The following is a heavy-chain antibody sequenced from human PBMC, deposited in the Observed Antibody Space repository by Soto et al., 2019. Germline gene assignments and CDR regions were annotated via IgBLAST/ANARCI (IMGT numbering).Heavy chain of an antibody. CDR2: IYSGGST. J-gene: IGHJ4*02. V-gene: IGHV3-66*01. CDR1: GFTVSSNY. CDR3: ARGGSYGGNSEGEIDY. Sequence: EVQLVESGGGLVQPGGSLRLSCAASGFTVSSNYMSWVRQAPGKGLEWVSVIYSGGSTYYADSVKGRFTISRDNSKNALYLQMNSLRAEDTAVYYCARGGSYGGNSEGEIDYWGQGTLVTVSS. D-gene: IGHD4-17*01.